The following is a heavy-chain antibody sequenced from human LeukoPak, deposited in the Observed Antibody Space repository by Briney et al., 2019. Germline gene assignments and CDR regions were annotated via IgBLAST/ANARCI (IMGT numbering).Heavy chain of an antibody. J-gene: IGHJ4*02. Sequence: SETLSLTCTVSGGSISSYYWSWIRQPPGKGLEWIGYIYYSGSTNYNPSLKSRVTISVDTSKNQFSLKLSSVTAADTAVYYCARVSSSGRSALDYWGQGTLVTVSS. CDR2: IYYSGST. D-gene: IGHD6-19*01. V-gene: IGHV4-59*01. CDR1: GGSISSYY. CDR3: ARVSSSGRSALDY.